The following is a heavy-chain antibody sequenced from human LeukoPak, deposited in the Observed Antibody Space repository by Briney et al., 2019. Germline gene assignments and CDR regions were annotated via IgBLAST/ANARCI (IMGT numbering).Heavy chain of an antibody. CDR3: ARDRRYYDSSGTVYYDGMDV. D-gene: IGHD3-22*01. J-gene: IGHJ6*02. CDR1: GGSISSYY. CDR2: IYYSGGT. Sequence: SETLSLICAVSGGSISSYYWSWIRQPPGKGLEWIGYIYYSGGTNYNPSLKSRVTISVDTSKNQFSLKLSSVTAADTAVYYCARDRRYYDSSGTVYYDGMDVWGQGTMVTVSS. V-gene: IGHV4-59*01.